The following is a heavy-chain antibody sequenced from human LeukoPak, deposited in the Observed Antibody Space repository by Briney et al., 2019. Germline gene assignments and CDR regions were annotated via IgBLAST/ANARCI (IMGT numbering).Heavy chain of an antibody. CDR1: GGSISSGSYY. V-gene: IGHV4-61*02. CDR2: IYTSGST. D-gene: IGHD3-3*01. Sequence: SETLSLTCTVSGGSISSGSYYWSWIRQPAGKGLEWIGRIYTSGSTNYNPSPKSRVTISVDTSKNQFSLKLSSVTAADTAVYYCARESTIFGVVIPAFDIWGQGTMVTVSS. J-gene: IGHJ3*02. CDR3: ARESTIFGVVIPAFDI.